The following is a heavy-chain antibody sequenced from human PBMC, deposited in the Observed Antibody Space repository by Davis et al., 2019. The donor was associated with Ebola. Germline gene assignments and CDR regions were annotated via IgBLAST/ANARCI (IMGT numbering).Heavy chain of an antibody. CDR2: IQFDGSQK. D-gene: IGHD7-27*01. Sequence: GESLKISCSEAGFTFSGYGMHWVRQAPGKGLEWLAFIQFDGSQKYYADSVKGRFTISRDNSMNTLYLQMNSLTTEDTAVYYCAKGYHSLGFDYWGQGTLVTVSS. CDR3: AKGYHSLGFDY. J-gene: IGHJ4*02. V-gene: IGHV3-30*02. CDR1: GFTFSGYG.